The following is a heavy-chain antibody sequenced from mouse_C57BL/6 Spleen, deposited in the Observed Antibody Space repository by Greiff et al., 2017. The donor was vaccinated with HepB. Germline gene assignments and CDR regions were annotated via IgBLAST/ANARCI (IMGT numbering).Heavy chain of an antibody. CDR2: IYPGGGYT. J-gene: IGHJ3*01. D-gene: IGHD1-1*01. CDR1: GYTFTNFW. V-gene: IGHV1-63*01. Sequence: QVQLQQSGAELVRPGTSVKMSCKASGYTFTNFWIGWAKQRPGHGLEWIGDIYPGGGYTNYNEKFKGKATLTADKSSSTAYMQFSSLTSEDSAIYYCVRTRDYYGSTWFAYWGQGTLVTVSA. CDR3: VRTRDYYGSTWFAY.